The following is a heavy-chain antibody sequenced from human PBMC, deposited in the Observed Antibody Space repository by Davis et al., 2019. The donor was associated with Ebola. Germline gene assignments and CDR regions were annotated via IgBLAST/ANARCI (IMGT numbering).Heavy chain of an antibody. CDR3: AQRKTGGQGAFH. CDR2: TRNKAKSYTT. J-gene: IGHJ4*02. CDR1: GFTFSDHY. D-gene: IGHD1-1*01. Sequence: GESLKISCAVSGFTFSDHYMDWVRQAPGKGLEWVGRTRNKAKSYTTEYAASVKGRFSISRDDSKNSLYLQMNSLRAEDTAVYYCAQRKTGGQGAFHWGQGTLVTVSS. V-gene: IGHV3-72*01.